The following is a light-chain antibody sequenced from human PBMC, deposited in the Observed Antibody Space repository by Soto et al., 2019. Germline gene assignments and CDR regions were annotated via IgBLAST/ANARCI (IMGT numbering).Light chain of an antibody. J-gene: IGKJ1*01. V-gene: IGKV1-5*03. CDR1: QTISSW. Sequence: DIQMTQSPSTLSASVGDRVTITCRASQTISSWLAWYQQKPGKAPKLLIYKASTLKSGVPSRFSGSGSGTEFTLTISSLQPDDLATYYCQQYHDYWTFGQGPKVDI. CDR2: KAS. CDR3: QQYHDYWT.